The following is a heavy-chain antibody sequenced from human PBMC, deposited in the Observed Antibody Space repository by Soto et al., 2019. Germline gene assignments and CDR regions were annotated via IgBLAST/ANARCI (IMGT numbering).Heavy chain of an antibody. J-gene: IGHJ3*02. CDR1: GYTFTGYY. V-gene: IGHV1-2*04. CDR3: ARGGGGSSGASNAFDI. D-gene: IGHD6-6*01. CDR2: INPNSGGT. Sequence: QVQLVQSGAEVKKPGASVKVSCKASGYTFTGYYMHWVRQAPGQGLEWMGWINPNSGGTNYAQKFQGWVTMTRDTSFSTAYRGLSRLRLADTAVYYCARGGGGSSGASNAFDIWGQGTMVTVSS.